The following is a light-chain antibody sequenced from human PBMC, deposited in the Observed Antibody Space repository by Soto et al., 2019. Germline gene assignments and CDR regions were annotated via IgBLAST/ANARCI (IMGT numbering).Light chain of an antibody. V-gene: IGKV3-20*01. CDR2: GAS. Sequence: EIVLTQSPGTLSLSPGEGATLSCRASQSLSSSYLAWYQQKPGQAPRLLIYGASNRATGIPDRFSGSGSGTDFTVTISRLEPEDFAMYYCQQYGSPFYTFGQGTKLEIK. CDR1: QSLSSSY. J-gene: IGKJ2*01. CDR3: QQYGSPFYT.